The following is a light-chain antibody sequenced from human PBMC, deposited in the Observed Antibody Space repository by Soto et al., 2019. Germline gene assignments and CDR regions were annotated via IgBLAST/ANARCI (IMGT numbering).Light chain of an antibody. Sequence: DIQLTQSPSFLSASVGDRVTITCRASQGISSYLAWYQQKPGKAPKLLIYAASTLQSGVPSRFSGSGSGTEFTLTISSLQPEDFATYYCQQLNSYPQGPFGPGTKVDIK. J-gene: IGKJ3*01. CDR3: QQLNSYPQGP. CDR2: AAS. CDR1: QGISSY. V-gene: IGKV1-9*01.